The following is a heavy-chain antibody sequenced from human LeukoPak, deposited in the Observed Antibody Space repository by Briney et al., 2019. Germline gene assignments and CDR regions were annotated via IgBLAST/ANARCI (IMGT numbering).Heavy chain of an antibody. Sequence: ASVKVSCKASGGTFSSYAISWVRQATGQGLEWMGWMNPNSGYTGYAQKFQARVTMARNTSINTAYMELSSLRSEDTAVYYCARSKTGSLGNWFDLWGQGTLVTVSS. CDR3: ARSKTGSLGNWFDL. CDR1: GGTFSSYA. CDR2: MNPNSGYT. D-gene: IGHD1-1*01. J-gene: IGHJ5*02. V-gene: IGHV1-8*02.